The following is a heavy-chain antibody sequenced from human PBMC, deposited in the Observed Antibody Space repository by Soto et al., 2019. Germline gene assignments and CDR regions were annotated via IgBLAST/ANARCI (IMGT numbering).Heavy chain of an antibody. D-gene: IGHD2-2*01. J-gene: IGHJ4*02. CDR3: ARGIGYCSSINCYSSRRLRFDS. V-gene: IGHV4-34*01. CDR2: GNHSGTT. CDR1: GGSFSGYY. Sequence: QVQLQQWGAGLLKPSETLSLTCAVYGGSFSGYYWTWIRQSPETGLECIGEGNHSGTTYYNPSLKTRVTISVHTPKNQFSLKMSSVTAADTAVYYCARGIGYCSSINCYSSRRLRFDSWGQGTLVTVSS.